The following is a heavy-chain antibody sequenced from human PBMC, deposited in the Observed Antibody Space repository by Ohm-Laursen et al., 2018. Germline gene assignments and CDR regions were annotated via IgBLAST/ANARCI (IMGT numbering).Heavy chain of an antibody. J-gene: IGHJ3*02. CDR1: GDSISAHY. CDR2: IHHTGYT. V-gene: IGHV4-59*08. Sequence: SQTLSLTCSVSGDSISAHYWSWIRQPPGKGLEWIGYIHHTGYTTYNPSLKSRFTISVDTSKKQFSLKLNSVTAADTALYYCARHPSSPDAFDIWGQGTMVTVSS. CDR3: ARHPSSPDAFDI.